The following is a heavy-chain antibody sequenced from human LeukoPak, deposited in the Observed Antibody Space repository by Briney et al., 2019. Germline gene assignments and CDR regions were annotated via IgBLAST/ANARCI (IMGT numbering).Heavy chain of an antibody. D-gene: IGHD3-16*01. J-gene: IGHJ4*02. CDR2: MNPNSGDT. CDR3: VPRGDGGFDY. CDR1: GYTFTGYY. V-gene: IGHV1-2*06. Sequence: ASVKVSCKTSGYTFTGYYMHWVRQAPGQGLEWMGRMNPNSGDTNYAQKFQGRVTMTRDTSINTAYMELSGLRSDDTAVYYCVPRGDGGFDYWGQGTLVIVSS.